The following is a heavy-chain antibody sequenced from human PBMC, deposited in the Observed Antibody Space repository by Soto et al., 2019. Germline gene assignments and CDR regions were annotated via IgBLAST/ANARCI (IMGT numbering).Heavy chain of an antibody. CDR2: IIPIFGTA. D-gene: IGHD2-15*01. CDR3: ARDPEYCSGGSCYRYFDY. V-gene: IGHV1-69*01. CDR1: GGTFSSYA. Sequence: QVQLVQSGAEVQKPGSSVKVSCKASGGTFSSYAISWVRQAPGQGLEWMGGIIPIFGTANYAQKFQGRVTITADESTSTAYMELSSLRSEDTAVYYCARDPEYCSGGSCYRYFDYWGRGTLVTVSS. J-gene: IGHJ4*02.